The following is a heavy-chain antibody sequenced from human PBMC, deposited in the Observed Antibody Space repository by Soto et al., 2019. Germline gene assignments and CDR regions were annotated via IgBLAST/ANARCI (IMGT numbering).Heavy chain of an antibody. CDR3: ARNYYDGIDGEYLDY. D-gene: IGHD3-22*01. CDR2: INPISGGT. J-gene: IGHJ4*02. V-gene: IGHV1-2*02. Sequence: WAYHATKKGLEWMGGINPISGGTNYAQKFQGRVTMTRDTSIATVYMDLSRLKSDDTAVYYCARNYYDGIDGEYLDYCCQGILIT.